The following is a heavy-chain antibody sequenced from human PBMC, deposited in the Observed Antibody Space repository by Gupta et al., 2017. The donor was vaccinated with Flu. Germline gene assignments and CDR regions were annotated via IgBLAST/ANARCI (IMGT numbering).Heavy chain of an antibody. CDR3: ASGIAVAGSRMWYFDY. V-gene: IGHV3-21*01. D-gene: IGHD6-19*01. CDR1: GFTFSSHT. CDR2: ISSSSSYI. Sequence: EVQLVESGGGLVKPGGSLRLSCAASGFTFSSHTMNWVRQAPGKGLEWVSSISSSSSYIYYADSVKGRFTISRDKAKNSLYLQMNSLRAEDTAVYYCASGIAVAGSRMWYFDYWGQGTLVTVSS. J-gene: IGHJ4*02.